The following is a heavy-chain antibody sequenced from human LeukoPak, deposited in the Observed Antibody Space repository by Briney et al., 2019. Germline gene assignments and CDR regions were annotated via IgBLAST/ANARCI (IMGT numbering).Heavy chain of an antibody. CDR3: ARGTTVTRVLFY. V-gene: IGHV3-30*03. J-gene: IGHJ4*02. Sequence: GGSLRLSCAASGFTFNRYDMHWVRQAPGKGLEWVAAISSDGSDKYYSDSVRGRFTISRDNSRNTQSLHMNSLRAEDTAVYYCARGTTVTRVLFYWGQGTLVIVSS. CDR2: ISSDGSDK. CDR1: GFTFNRYD. D-gene: IGHD4-17*01.